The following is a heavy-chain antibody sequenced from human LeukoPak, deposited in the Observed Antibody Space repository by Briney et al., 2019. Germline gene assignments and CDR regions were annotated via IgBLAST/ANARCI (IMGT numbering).Heavy chain of an antibody. CDR1: GYTFTGYY. Sequence: ASVKVSCKASGYTFTGYYMHWVRQAPGQGLEWMGWINPNSGGTNYAQKFQGRVTMTRDTSISTAYMELSRLRSDDTAVYYCARGEYSGYEHHYYYGMDVWGQGTTATVSS. J-gene: IGHJ6*02. CDR3: ARGEYSGYEHHYYYGMDV. CDR2: INPNSGGT. V-gene: IGHV1-2*02. D-gene: IGHD5-12*01.